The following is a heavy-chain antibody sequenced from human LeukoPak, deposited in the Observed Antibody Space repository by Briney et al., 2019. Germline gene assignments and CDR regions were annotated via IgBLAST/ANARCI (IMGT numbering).Heavy chain of an antibody. D-gene: IGHD1-1*01. CDR2: ISRSGGTI. CDR1: GFPFSGYE. Sequence: GGSLRLSCAASGFPFSGYEMNWVRQAPGKGLEWVSYISRSGGTIYYADSVKGRFTISRDNANNSLYLQMNSLRAEDTAVYYCARDTVTTGVDAFDIWGQGTMVTVSS. CDR3: ARDTVTTGVDAFDI. V-gene: IGHV3-48*03. J-gene: IGHJ3*02.